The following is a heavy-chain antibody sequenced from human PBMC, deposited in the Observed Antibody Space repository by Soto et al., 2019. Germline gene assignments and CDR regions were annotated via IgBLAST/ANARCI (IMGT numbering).Heavy chain of an antibody. CDR3: VLTGDY. J-gene: IGHJ4*02. Sequence: GGSLRLSCAASGFTFSSYVMSWVRQAPGKGLEWVSTISAGGDSTYYADSVKGRFTISRDNSKNTLYLQMNGLRAEDTAVYYCVLTGDYWGQGTLVTVSS. CDR2: ISAGGDST. CDR1: GFTFSSYV. V-gene: IGHV3-23*01.